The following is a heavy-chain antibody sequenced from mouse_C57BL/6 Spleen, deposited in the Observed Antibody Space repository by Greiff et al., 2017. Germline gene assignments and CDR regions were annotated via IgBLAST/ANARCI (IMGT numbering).Heavy chain of an antibody. CDR3: ARRGAGWNYFDY. V-gene: IGHV1-54*01. J-gene: IGHJ2*01. CDR1: GYAFTNYL. Sequence: QVQLQQSGAELVRPGTSVKVSCKASGYAFTNYLLEWVKQRPGQGLEWIGVIYPGGGGTNYNEKFKGKATLTADKSSSTAYMQLSSLPSEDSAVYVCARRGAGWNYFDYWGQGTTLTVSS. CDR2: IYPGGGGT. D-gene: IGHD3-3*01.